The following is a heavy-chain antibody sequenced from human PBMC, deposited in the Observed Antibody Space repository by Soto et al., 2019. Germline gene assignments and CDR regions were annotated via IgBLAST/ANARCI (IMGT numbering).Heavy chain of an antibody. Sequence: QVQLVQSGAEVKKPGASVKVSCKASGYTFTSYGISWVRQAPGQGLEWMGWINPYNGNTNYAQKLQGRVTMTTDTPTNTAYMELRSVGSEDPALSYCARDWFGNDYWGQGTLVTVSS. J-gene: IGHJ4*02. V-gene: IGHV1-18*01. CDR2: INPYNGNT. CDR1: GYTFTSYG. CDR3: ARDWFGNDY. D-gene: IGHD3-16*01.